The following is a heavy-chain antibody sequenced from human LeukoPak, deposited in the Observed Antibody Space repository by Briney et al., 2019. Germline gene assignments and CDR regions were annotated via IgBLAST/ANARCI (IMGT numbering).Heavy chain of an antibody. CDR1: GFTFSSYA. CDR2: ISFDGRHK. CDR3: ARDGDIVVVVAAAYYMDV. Sequence: GGSLRLSCAASGFTFSSYAMHWVRQAPGKGLEWVALISFDGRHKYYADSVKGRFTISRDNSQNTLHLQMSSLRGEDTAVYYCARDGDIVVVVAAAYYMDVWGTGTTVTVSS. D-gene: IGHD2-15*01. V-gene: IGHV3-30*04. J-gene: IGHJ6*03.